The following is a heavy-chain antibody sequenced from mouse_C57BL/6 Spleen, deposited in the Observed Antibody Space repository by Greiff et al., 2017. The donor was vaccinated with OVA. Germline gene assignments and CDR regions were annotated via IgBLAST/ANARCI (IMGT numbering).Heavy chain of an antibody. CDR2: IRSKSSNSAT. J-gene: IGHJ4*01. V-gene: IGHV10-3*01. CDR1: GFTFNTYA. Sequence: EVMLVESGGGLVQPKGSLKLSCAASGFTFNTYAMHWVRQAPGKGLEWVARIRSKSSNSATYYADSVKDRFTISRDDSQSMLYLQMNNLKTEDTAMYYCVRDHSNLYYAMDYWGQGTSVTVSS. D-gene: IGHD2-5*01. CDR3: VRDHSNLYYAMDY.